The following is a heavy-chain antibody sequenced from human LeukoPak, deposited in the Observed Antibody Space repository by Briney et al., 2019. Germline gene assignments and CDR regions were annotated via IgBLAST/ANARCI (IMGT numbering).Heavy chain of an antibody. CDR3: AREGTSGTHLNWFDP. V-gene: IGHV4-59*01. Sequence: SETLSLTCTVSGGSISSYYWSWIRQPLGKGLEWLGHIYGSGSTNYNPSLKSRVTLSVDTSKNQFSLKLSSVTAADTAVYYCAREGTSGTHLNWFDPWGQGTLVTVSS. J-gene: IGHJ5*02. CDR2: IYGSGST. D-gene: IGHD1-1*01. CDR1: GGSISSYY.